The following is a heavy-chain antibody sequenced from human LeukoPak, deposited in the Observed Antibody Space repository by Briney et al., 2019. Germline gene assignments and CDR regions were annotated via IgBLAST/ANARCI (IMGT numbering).Heavy chain of an antibody. CDR2: IYYSGTTYT. CDR1: GGSISPSNPY. V-gene: IGHV4-39*01. D-gene: IGHD3-16*02. Sequence: SETLSLTCTVSGGSISPSNPYWGWIRQPPGKGLEWIGSIYYSGTTYTYYNPSLKSRVTISVDTSKNQYSLKLSSVTAADTAVYYCARPRTDDYVWGSYRYYFDYWGQGTLVTVSS. CDR3: ARPRTDDYVWGSYRYYFDY. J-gene: IGHJ4*02.